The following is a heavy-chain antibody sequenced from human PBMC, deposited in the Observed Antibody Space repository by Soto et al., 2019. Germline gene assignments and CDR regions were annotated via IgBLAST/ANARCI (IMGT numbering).Heavy chain of an antibody. V-gene: IGHV3-15*01. CDR2: IKTKPDDGTI. CDR1: GLIFSDVG. J-gene: IGHJ4*02. CDR3: TTSNLGVDF. Sequence: GGSLRLSCAASGLIFSDVGMTWFRQAPGKGLEWVGRIKTKPDDGTIDYAAPVRGRFTISRDDSKNTLYLQMTSLTPDDTGVYYCTTSNLGVDFWGPGTLVTVSS. D-gene: IGHD1-1*01.